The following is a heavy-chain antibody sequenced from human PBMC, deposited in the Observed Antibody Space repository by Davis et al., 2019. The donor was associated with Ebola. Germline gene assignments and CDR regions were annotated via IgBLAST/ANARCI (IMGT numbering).Heavy chain of an antibody. D-gene: IGHD5-12*01. Sequence: SETLSLTCTVSGGSIASPAHYWDWIRQPPGKGLEWIGNIYYTGSTDSSPSLESRVSISVDTTTNQFSMKLSSVTAADTAVYYCARHSGYYYFDSWGRGTLVTVSS. CDR1: GGSIASPAHY. CDR3: ARHSGYYYFDS. J-gene: IGHJ4*02. V-gene: IGHV4-39*01. CDR2: IYYTGST.